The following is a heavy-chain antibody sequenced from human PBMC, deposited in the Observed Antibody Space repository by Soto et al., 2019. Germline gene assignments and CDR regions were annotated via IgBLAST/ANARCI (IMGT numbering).Heavy chain of an antibody. CDR2: ISNNGAHT. CDR1: GFTFSNYE. J-gene: IGHJ6*03. V-gene: IGHV3-64*01. Sequence: EAQLVESGGGLVQPGGSLRLSCAASGFTFSNYEMHWVRQAPGKGLEYVSGISNNGAHTDYAKSVKGRFTISRDNSENIMNLQMGSMRAEEMALYYCARRGYGSRWPNVYMDVWGKGTTVTVSS. CDR3: ARRGYGSRWPNVYMDV. D-gene: IGHD6-13*01.